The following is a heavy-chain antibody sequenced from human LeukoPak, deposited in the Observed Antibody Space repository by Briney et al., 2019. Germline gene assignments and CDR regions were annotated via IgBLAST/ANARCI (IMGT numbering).Heavy chain of an antibody. CDR1: GGSISSDGYY. V-gene: IGHV4-31*03. Sequence: SETLSLTCTVSGGSISSDGYYWSWIRQHPGTGLEWIGYIYYSGTTYCIPSLKSRVTISVDTSKNQFFLKLSSVTAADTAVYYCARDNIEYSSSSGIDYWGQGTLVTVSS. J-gene: IGHJ4*02. CDR3: ARDNIEYSSSSGIDY. D-gene: IGHD6-6*01. CDR2: IYYSGTT.